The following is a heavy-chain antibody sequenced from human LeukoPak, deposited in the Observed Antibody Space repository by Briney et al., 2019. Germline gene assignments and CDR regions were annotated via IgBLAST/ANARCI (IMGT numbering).Heavy chain of an antibody. J-gene: IGHJ3*02. V-gene: IGHV3-23*01. Sequence: GGSLRLSCAASGFTFSSYAMSWVRQAPGKGLEWVSAISGSGGSTYYADSVKGRFTISRDNSKNTLYLQMNSLRAEDTAVYYCAKGLYCSSTSCHAGAFDIWGQGTMVTVSS. CDR3: AKGLYCSSTSCHAGAFDI. CDR2: ISGSGGST. CDR1: GFTFSSYA. D-gene: IGHD2-2*01.